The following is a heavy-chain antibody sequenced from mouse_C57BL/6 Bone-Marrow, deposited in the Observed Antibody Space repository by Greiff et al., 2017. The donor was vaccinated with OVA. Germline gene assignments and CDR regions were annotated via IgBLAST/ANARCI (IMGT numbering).Heavy chain of an antibody. Sequence: QVQLQQSGAELARPGASVKLSCKASGYTFTSYGISWVKQRTGQGLEWIGEIYPRSGNTYYNEKFKGKATLTADKSSSTAYMELRSLTSEDSAVYYCARIYYYGSSYGNFDVWGTGTTVTVSS. CDR1: GYTFTSYG. V-gene: IGHV1-81*01. D-gene: IGHD1-1*01. CDR3: ARIYYYGSSYGNFDV. J-gene: IGHJ1*03. CDR2: IYPRSGNT.